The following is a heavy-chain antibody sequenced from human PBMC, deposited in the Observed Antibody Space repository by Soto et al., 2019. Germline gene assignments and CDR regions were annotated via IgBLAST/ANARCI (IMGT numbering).Heavy chain of an antibody. CDR1: GYSISSGYY. J-gene: IGHJ6*02. Sequence: SETLSLNCAVFGYSISSGYYWGWIRQPPGKGLEWIGSIYHSGSTYNNPSLKSRVTISVDASKNQFSLKLSSVTAADTAVYYCARVGGYGMDVWGQGTTVTVSS. D-gene: IGHD3-10*01. CDR3: ARVGGYGMDV. CDR2: IYHSGST. V-gene: IGHV4-38-2*01.